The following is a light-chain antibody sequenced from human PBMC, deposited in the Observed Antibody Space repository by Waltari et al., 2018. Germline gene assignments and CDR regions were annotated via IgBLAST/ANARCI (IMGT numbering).Light chain of an antibody. CDR3: QQYGRSPYT. J-gene: IGKJ2*01. Sequence: EIVLTQSPGTLSLSPGERATLSCRASQSLSSTYLAWYQQKPGQAPRLLIYGASSGATGIPDRFSGSGSGTDFTLSISRLEPEDSAVYYCQQYGRSPYTFGQGTKLEIK. CDR1: QSLSSTY. V-gene: IGKV3-20*01. CDR2: GAS.